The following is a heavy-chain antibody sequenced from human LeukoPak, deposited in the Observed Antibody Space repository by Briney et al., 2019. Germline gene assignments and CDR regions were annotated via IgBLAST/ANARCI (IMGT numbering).Heavy chain of an antibody. Sequence: SETLSLTCTVSGGSISSYYWSWIRQPAGKGLEWIGRIYTSGSTNYNPSLKSRVTMSVDTSKNQFSLKLSSVTAADTAVYYCARMPRDGYNRYFDYWGQGTLVTVSS. D-gene: IGHD5-24*01. J-gene: IGHJ4*02. CDR3: ARMPRDGYNRYFDY. V-gene: IGHV4-4*07. CDR2: IYTSGST. CDR1: GGSISSYY.